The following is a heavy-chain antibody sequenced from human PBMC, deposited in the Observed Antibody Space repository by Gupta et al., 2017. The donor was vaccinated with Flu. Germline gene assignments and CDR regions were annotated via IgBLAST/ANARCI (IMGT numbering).Heavy chain of an antibody. CDR2: IIPVFGPT. CDR3: ARKGGGHCSGGTCYSFDY. V-gene: IGHV1-69*01. J-gene: IGHJ4*02. D-gene: IGHD2-15*01. Sequence: SNWVRRAPGQGLEWMGGIIPVFGPTKYAQKFQGRVTITADESTNTAYLELSSLRSEDTAVYYCARKGGGHCSGGTCYSFDYWGQGTLVTVSS.